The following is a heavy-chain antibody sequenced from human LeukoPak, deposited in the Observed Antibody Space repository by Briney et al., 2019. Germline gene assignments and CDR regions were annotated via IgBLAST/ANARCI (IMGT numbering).Heavy chain of an antibody. V-gene: IGHV3-30-3*01. CDR1: GFTFSSYA. D-gene: IGHD4-17*01. J-gene: IGHJ4*02. Sequence: GGSLRLSCAASGFTFSSYAMHWVRQAPGKGLEWVAVISYDGSNKYYADSVKGRFTTSRDNAKNSLYLQMNSLRAEDTAVYYCARDMGLTTVTTRDYFDYWGQGTLVTVSS. CDR2: ISYDGSNK. CDR3: ARDMGLTTVTTRDYFDY.